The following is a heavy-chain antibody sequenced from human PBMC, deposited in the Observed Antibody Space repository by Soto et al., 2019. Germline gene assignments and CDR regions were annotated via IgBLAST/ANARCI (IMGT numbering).Heavy chain of an antibody. V-gene: IGHV5-51*01. CDR2: IYPGDSDT. J-gene: IGHJ6*02. Sequence: PGESLKISCKGSGYSFTSYWIGWVRQMPRKGLEWMGIIYPGDSDTRYSPSFQGQVTISADKSISTAYLQWSSLKASDTAMYYCARLGGNYDILTGYFRRYYGMDVWGQGTTVTVSS. CDR1: GYSFTSYW. D-gene: IGHD3-9*01. CDR3: ARLGGNYDILTGYFRRYYGMDV.